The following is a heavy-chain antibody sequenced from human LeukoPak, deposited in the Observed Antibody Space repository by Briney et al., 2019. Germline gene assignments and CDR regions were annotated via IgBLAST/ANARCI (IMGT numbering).Heavy chain of an antibody. CDR2: IKQDGSEK. V-gene: IGHV3-7*01. Sequence: GGSLRLSCAASGFTFSSYWMSWVRQAPGKGLEWVANIKQDGSEKYYVDSVKGRFTISRDNAKNSLYLQMNSLRAEDTAVYYCARDGDYSSSWWYYYYMDVWGKGTTVTVSS. D-gene: IGHD6-13*01. J-gene: IGHJ6*03. CDR1: GFTFSSYW. CDR3: ARDGDYSSSWWYYYYMDV.